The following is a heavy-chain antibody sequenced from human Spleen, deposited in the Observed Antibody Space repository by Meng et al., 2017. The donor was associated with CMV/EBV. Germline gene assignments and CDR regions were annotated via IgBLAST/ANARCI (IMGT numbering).Heavy chain of an antibody. CDR2: FNPTGGST. D-gene: IGHD7-27*01. Sequence: ASVKVSCKASGYMFTNYYVHWVRQAPGQGLEWMGIFNPTGGSTSYAQKFQGRVTMTRDTFTSTVYMELTRLTSDDTAVYYCARDNNWGPDYWGQGTLVTVSS. V-gene: IGHV1-46*01. CDR3: ARDNNWGPDY. CDR1: GYMFTNYY. J-gene: IGHJ4*02.